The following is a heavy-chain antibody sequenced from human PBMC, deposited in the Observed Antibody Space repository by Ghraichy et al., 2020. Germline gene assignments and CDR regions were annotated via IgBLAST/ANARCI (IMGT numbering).Heavy chain of an antibody. CDR2: FIPVLGKA. CDR3: ATADGFALYFDS. J-gene: IGHJ4*02. CDR1: GGTFNSFA. V-gene: IGHV1-69*04. Sequence: SVKVSCKASGGTFNSFAFNWVRQAPGQGLEWMGRFIPVLGKAEYARKLQGRVTISADTSTRTAYMELSSLRSDDTADYYCATADGFALYFDSWGQGTLVTVSS. D-gene: IGHD3-10*01.